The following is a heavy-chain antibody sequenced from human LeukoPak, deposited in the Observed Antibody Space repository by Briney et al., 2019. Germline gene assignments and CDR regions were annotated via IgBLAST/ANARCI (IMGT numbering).Heavy chain of an antibody. V-gene: IGHV3-23*01. CDR2: ISGSSGT. J-gene: IGHJ4*02. D-gene: IGHD1-1*01. CDR1: GFTFCFYA. CDR3: AKEHAGTGPYYFDR. Sequence: GGSPRLSRAAPGFTFCFYAMSWVRPAPGKGVEWVSSISGSSGTYYADSVKGRFTISRDNSKDTLSLQMNSLRAEDTATYYCAKEHAGTGPYYFDRWGQGTLVTVSS.